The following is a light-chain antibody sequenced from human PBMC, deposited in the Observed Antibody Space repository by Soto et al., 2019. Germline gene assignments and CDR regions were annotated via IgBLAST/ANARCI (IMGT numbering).Light chain of an antibody. Sequence: QSALTQPTSVSGFPGQSITISCTGNHNDIGTYDYVSWYQQHPGRAPRLLIYGVTTRPSGISDRFSASKSGLTASLTISGLQPEDEADYYCSSFTSNRIYVFGPGTKVTVL. J-gene: IGLJ1*01. CDR2: GVT. V-gene: IGLV2-14*03. CDR1: HNDIGTYDY. CDR3: SSFTSNRIYV.